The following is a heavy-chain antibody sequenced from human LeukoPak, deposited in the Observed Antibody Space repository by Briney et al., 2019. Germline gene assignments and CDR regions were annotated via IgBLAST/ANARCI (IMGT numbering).Heavy chain of an antibody. V-gene: IGHV5-10-1*01. J-gene: IGHJ4*02. Sequence: GESLKISCVGSGYNFTSHWISWVRQMPGKGMGWRGRLDPSDSYTNYSPSFQGHVTISSDKSMSTAFLQWSSLRASDTAMYYCARLRDGSLDYWGQGTLVTVSS. CDR3: ARLRDGSLDY. CDR1: GYNFTSHW. CDR2: LDPSDSYT.